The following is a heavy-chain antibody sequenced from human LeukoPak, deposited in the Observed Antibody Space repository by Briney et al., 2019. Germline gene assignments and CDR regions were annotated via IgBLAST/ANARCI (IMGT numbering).Heavy chain of an antibody. D-gene: IGHD3-10*01. CDR1: GGSISSYH. Sequence: SETLSLTCTVSGGSISSYHWSWSRQPPGKGLEWIGDTYNSGSTNYNPSLKSRVTISVDTSKNQFSLKLSSVTAADTAVYYCARTYYYGSGSYYYDYWGQGTLVTVSS. V-gene: IGHV4-59*08. J-gene: IGHJ4*02. CDR3: ARTYYYGSGSYYYDY. CDR2: TYNSGST.